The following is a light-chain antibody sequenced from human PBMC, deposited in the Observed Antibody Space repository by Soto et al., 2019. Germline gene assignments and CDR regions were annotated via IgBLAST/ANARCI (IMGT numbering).Light chain of an antibody. CDR2: GAS. CDR3: QQYNNWPPLFT. V-gene: IGKV3-15*01. J-gene: IGKJ3*01. Sequence: EIVMTQSPATLSVSPGERATLSCRASQSVSSNLAWYQQKPGQAPRLLIYGASTRATGIPARFSGSGSGTEFTLTLSSRQSEDFAVSYCQQYNNWPPLFTFGPGTKVDIK. CDR1: QSVSSN.